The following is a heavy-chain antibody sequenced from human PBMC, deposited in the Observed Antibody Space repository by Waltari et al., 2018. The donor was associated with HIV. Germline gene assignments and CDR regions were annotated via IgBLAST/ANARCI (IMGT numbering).Heavy chain of an antibody. CDR2: IYPDDSDA. Sequence: EVQLVQSGAEVRKLGESLKISCKASGYDFTSYWIGWVRQMSGKGLEWMGVIYPDDSDARYSPSFQGQVTISVDTSIDTAFLQWSSLEASDTAIYYCARHSRSRSDKWFFFDYWGQGALVTVSS. V-gene: IGHV5-51*01. CDR3: ARHSRSRSDKWFFFDY. J-gene: IGHJ4*02. CDR1: GYDFTSYW. D-gene: IGHD3-10*01.